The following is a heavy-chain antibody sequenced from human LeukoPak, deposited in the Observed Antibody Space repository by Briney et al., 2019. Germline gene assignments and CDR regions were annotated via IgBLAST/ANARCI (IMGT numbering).Heavy chain of an antibody. J-gene: IGHJ4*02. Sequence: SVKVSCKASGYTFTSYYMHWVRQAPGQGLEWMGGIIPIFGTANYAQKFQGRVTITADKSTSTAYMELSSLRSEDTAVYYCASLSVVVPAAIHYWGQGTLVTVSS. D-gene: IGHD2-2*02. CDR2: IIPIFGTA. CDR1: GYTFTSYY. V-gene: IGHV1-69*06. CDR3: ASLSVVVPAAIHY.